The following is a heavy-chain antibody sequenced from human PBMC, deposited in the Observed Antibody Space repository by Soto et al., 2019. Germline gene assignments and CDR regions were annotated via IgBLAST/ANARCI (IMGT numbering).Heavy chain of an antibody. CDR1: GFTFNNSW. V-gene: IGHV3-23*01. D-gene: IGHD2-2*01. CDR2: ISDSGGST. Sequence: PGGSLRLSCVGSGFTFNNSWMSWCRQAPWKGLEWVSGISDSGGSTYYADAVKGRFTISRDNSKNTLFLQMNSLRAEDTAVYYCATRRDASYYYYGMDVWGQGTTVTVSS. CDR3: ATRRDASYYYYGMDV. J-gene: IGHJ6*02.